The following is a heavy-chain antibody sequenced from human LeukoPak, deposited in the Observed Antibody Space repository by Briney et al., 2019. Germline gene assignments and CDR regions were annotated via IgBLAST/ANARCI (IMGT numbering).Heavy chain of an antibody. CDR1: GFTFSNYA. Sequence: GRSLRLSCAASGFTFSNYAMSWVRQAPGEGLEWVSTIRSSGDSTTYADSVKGRFTISRDNSKSTLCLQMNSLRAEDTAVYYCAKQLGYCSDGSCYFPYWGQGTLVTVSS. D-gene: IGHD2-15*01. CDR3: AKQLGYCSDGSCYFPY. CDR2: IRSSGDST. V-gene: IGHV3-23*01. J-gene: IGHJ4*02.